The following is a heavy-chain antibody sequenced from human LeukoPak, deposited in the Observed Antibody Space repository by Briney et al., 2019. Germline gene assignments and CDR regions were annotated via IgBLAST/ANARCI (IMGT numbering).Heavy chain of an antibody. CDR1: GFTFSDYY. D-gene: IGHD2-2*01. CDR3: ARGRAGIVPAARGGNWFDP. CDR2: ISSSGSTI. Sequence: GGSLRLSCAASGFTFSDYYMSWIRQAPGKGLEWVSYISSSGSTIYYADSVKGRFTISRDNAKNSLYLQMNSLRAEDTAVYYCARGRAGIVPAARGGNWFDPWGQGTLVTVSS. J-gene: IGHJ5*02. V-gene: IGHV3-11*01.